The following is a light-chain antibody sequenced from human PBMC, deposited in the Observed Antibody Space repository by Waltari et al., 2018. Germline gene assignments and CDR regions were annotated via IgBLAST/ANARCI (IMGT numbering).Light chain of an antibody. CDR2: AAS. J-gene: IGKJ1*01. CDR3: QQYRQWQP. CDR1: QSVGTT. V-gene: IGKV3D-15*01. Sequence: EIVMAQSPATLSVSPGESATLSCRASQSVGTTVAWLQQKPGQAPRLLIYAASNRATGIPATLTGGGSGTEFTLTFRSMQSEEVAIYYCQQYRQWQPFGPGTTVEI.